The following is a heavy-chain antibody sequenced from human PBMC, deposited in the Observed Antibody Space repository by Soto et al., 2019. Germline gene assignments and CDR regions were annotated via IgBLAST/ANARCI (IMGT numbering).Heavy chain of an antibody. D-gene: IGHD3-10*01. CDR3: ARDRLVRDYYYYYCMDV. J-gene: IGHJ6*03. Sequence: SETLSLTCTVSGGSISSYYWSWIRQPPGKGLEWIGYIYYSGSTNYNPSLKSRVTISVDTSKNQFSLKLSSVTAADTAVYYCARDRLVRDYYYYYCMDVWGKGTTVTVSS. CDR2: IYYSGST. CDR1: GGSISSYY. V-gene: IGHV4-59*01.